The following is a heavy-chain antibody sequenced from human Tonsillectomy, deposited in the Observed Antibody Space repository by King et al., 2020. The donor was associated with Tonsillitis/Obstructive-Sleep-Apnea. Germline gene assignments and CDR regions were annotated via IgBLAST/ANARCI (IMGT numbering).Heavy chain of an antibody. CDR1: GYTLTELS. V-gene: IGHV1-24*01. CDR3: ATDSGYSSGWQADYYYYYMDV. Sequence: QLVQSGAEVKKPGASVKVSCKVSGYTLTELSMHWVRQAPGKGLEWMGGFDPEDGETIYAQKFQARVTMTEDTSTDTAYMELSSLRSEDTAVYYCATDSGYSSGWQADYYYYYMDVWGKGTTVTVSS. D-gene: IGHD6-19*01. CDR2: FDPEDGET. J-gene: IGHJ6*03.